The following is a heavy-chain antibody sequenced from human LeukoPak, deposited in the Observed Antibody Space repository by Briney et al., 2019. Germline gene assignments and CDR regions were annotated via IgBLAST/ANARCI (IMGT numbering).Heavy chain of an antibody. D-gene: IGHD4-11*01. CDR3: ARGKDYSNYGTIDY. Sequence: SETLSLTCAVYGGSFSGYYWSWIRQPPGKGLDWIGEINHSGSTNYNPSLKSRVTISVDTSKNQFSLKLSSVTAADTAVYYCARGKDYSNYGTIDYWGQGTLVTVSS. J-gene: IGHJ4*02. CDR2: INHSGST. V-gene: IGHV4-34*01. CDR1: GGSFSGYY.